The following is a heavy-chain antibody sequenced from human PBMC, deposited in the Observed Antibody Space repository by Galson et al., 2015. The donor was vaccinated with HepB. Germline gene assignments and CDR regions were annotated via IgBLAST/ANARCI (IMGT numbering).Heavy chain of an antibody. V-gene: IGHV1-18*01. J-gene: IGHJ4*02. CDR3: ARDVDWALDY. CDR2: ISTKRGNP. CDR1: GYTFNKYG. D-gene: IGHD3-9*01. Sequence: SVKVSCKASGYTFNKYGISWVRQAPGQGLEWMGWISTKRGNPKHAQNFQGRVTMTTETSTNTAYMELRSLRSADTAVYYCARDVDWALDYWGQGTLVTVSS.